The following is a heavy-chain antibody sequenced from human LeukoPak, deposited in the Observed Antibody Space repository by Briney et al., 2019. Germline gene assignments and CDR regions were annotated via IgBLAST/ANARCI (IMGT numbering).Heavy chain of an antibody. V-gene: IGHV3-48*03. D-gene: IGHD3-16*01. Sequence: GGSLRLSCAASGFTFRDCEMNWVRQAPGKGLEWVSYISSSGTSKWYADSLKGRFTISRDNAKNSLFLQMNSLGAEDTAVYYCAVGGGYWGQGTLVTVSS. J-gene: IGHJ4*02. CDR2: ISSSGTSK. CDR1: GFTFRDCE. CDR3: AVGGGY.